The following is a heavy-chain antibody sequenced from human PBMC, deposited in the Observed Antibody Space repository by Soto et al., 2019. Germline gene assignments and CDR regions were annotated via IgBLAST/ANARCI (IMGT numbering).Heavy chain of an antibody. D-gene: IGHD3-10*01. CDR2: IYYSGST. CDR3: ARQVPGKTWLGDDVYYYDY. V-gene: IGHV4-39*01. Sequence: PSETLSLTCTVSGGSISSSSYYWGWIRQPPGKGLEWIGSIYYSGSTYYNPSLKSRVTISVDTSKNQFSLKLSSVTAADTAVYYCARQVPGKTWLGDDVYYYDYWGQGTLVTVSS. J-gene: IGHJ4*02. CDR1: GGSISSSSYY.